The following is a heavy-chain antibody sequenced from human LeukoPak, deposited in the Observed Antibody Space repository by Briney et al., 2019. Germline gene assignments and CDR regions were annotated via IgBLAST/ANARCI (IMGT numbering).Heavy chain of an antibody. J-gene: IGHJ3*02. D-gene: IGHD2-15*01. CDR1: GFTFSSYA. Sequence: GGSLRLSCAASGFTFSSYAMSWVRQAPGKGLEWVSVIYSGGSTYYADSVKGRFTISRDNSKNTLYLQMNSLRAEDTAVYYCARDSIIAEDAFDIWGQGTMVTVSS. CDR2: IYSGGST. CDR3: ARDSIIAEDAFDI. V-gene: IGHV3-66*01.